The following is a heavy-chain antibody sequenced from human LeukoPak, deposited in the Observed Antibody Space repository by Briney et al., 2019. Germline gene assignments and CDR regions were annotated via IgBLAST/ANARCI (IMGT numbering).Heavy chain of an antibody. CDR2: INHSGST. J-gene: IGHJ6*02. D-gene: IGHD3-22*01. V-gene: IGHV4-34*01. CDR3: ARGRTAYYYDSGYYGMDV. CDR1: GGSFSGYC. Sequence: SETLSLTCAVYGGSFSGYCWSWIRQPPGKGLEWIGEINHSGSTNYNPSLKSRVTISVDTSKNQFSLKLSSVTAADTAVYYCARGRTAYYYDSGYYGMDVWGQGTTVTVSS.